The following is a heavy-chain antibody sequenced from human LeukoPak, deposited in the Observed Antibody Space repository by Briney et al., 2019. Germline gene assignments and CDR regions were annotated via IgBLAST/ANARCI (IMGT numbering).Heavy chain of an antibody. Sequence: SETLSLTCTVSGGSISSYYWSWIRQPPGKGLEWIGYIYYSGSTKYNPSLKSRVTISVDTSKNQFSLKLSSVTAADTALYYCARGYCIGGICHYDGFDMWGQGTMVTVSS. J-gene: IGHJ3*02. CDR3: ARGYCIGGICHYDGFDM. CDR1: GGSISSYY. CDR2: IYYSGST. V-gene: IGHV4-59*01. D-gene: IGHD2-15*01.